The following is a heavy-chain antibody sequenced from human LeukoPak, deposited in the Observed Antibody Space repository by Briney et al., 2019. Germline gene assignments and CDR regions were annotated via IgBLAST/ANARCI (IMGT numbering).Heavy chain of an antibody. Sequence: ASVKVSCKASGYTFTSYYMHWVRQAPGQGLEWMGIINPSGGSTSYAQKFQSRVTMTRDTSTSTVYMELSSLRSEDTAVYYCARDLFPVGATGGGFDYWGQGTLVTVSS. CDR2: INPSGGST. D-gene: IGHD1-26*01. CDR1: GYTFTSYY. J-gene: IGHJ4*02. CDR3: ARDLFPVGATGGGFDY. V-gene: IGHV1-46*01.